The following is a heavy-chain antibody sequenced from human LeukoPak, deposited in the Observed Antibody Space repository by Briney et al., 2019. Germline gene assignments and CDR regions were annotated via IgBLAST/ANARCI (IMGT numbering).Heavy chain of an antibody. CDR1: GGSISGYY. V-gene: IGHV4-59*01. CDR3: ARAAWRGTNSRDAFDI. Sequence: SETLSLTCTVSGGSISGYYWSWIRQPPGKGPEWIGYIYYTGSTNYNPSLKSRVTTSVDTSKNQFSLKLSSVTAADTAVYYCARAAWRGTNSRDAFDIWGLGTVVTVSS. D-gene: IGHD4/OR15-4a*01. J-gene: IGHJ3*02. CDR2: IYYTGST.